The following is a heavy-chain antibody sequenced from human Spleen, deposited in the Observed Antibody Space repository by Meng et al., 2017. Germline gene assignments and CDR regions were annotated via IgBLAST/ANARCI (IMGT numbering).Heavy chain of an antibody. CDR2: INTDGSST. CDR1: GFTFSSYW. D-gene: IGHD6-19*01. Sequence: GESLKISCAASGFTFSSYWMHWVRQAPGKGLVWVSRINTDGSSTSYADSVKGRFTISRDNAKNTVYLQMNSLRAEDTAVYYCAREGGESYSSGWYGNYYFYYYGMDVWGQGTTVT. V-gene: IGHV3-74*01. J-gene: IGHJ6*01. CDR3: AREGGESYSSGWYGNYYFYYYGMDV.